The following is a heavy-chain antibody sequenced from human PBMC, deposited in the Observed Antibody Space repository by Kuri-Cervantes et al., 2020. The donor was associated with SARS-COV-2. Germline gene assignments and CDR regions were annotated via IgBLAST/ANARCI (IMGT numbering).Heavy chain of an antibody. CDR2: IYQAGST. V-gene: IGHV4-30-2*01. D-gene: IGHD3-3*01. CDR1: GDSVTNSHYS. Sequence: LRLSCTVSGDSVTNSHYSWSWIRQPPGKGLEWIGSIYQAGSTFYNPSLKSRVSISLDRSKNQYSLNLSSVTAADTAVYYCVAAILGVDTGYFQHWGQGTLVTVSS. J-gene: IGHJ1*01. CDR3: VAAILGVDTGYFQH.